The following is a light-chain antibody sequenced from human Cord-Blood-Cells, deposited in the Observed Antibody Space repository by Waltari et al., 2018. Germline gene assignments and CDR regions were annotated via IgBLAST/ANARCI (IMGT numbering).Light chain of an antibody. Sequence: DSQKTHSRSSLSASVGDSVTITGRASQSISSYLNWYQQKPGKAPKLLSYAASSLQSGFPSRFSGRGSGTDFTLTISSLQPEDFATYYCQQSYSTLYSFGQGTKLAIK. CDR3: QQSYSTLYS. CDR2: AAS. CDR1: QSISSY. V-gene: IGKV1-39*01. J-gene: IGKJ2*03.